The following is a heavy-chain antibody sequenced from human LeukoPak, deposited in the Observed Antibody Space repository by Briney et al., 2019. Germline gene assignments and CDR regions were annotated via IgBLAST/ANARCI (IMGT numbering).Heavy chain of an antibody. CDR1: GGSISSYY. V-gene: IGHV4-4*07. CDR3: ARGLHSSSWYGGFDP. Sequence: SETLSLTCTVSGGSISSYYWSRIRQPAGKGLEWIGRIYTSGSTNYNPSLKSRVTMSVDTSKNQFSLKLSSVTAADTAVYYCARGLHSSSWYGGFDPWGQGTLVTVSS. J-gene: IGHJ5*02. D-gene: IGHD6-13*01. CDR2: IYTSGST.